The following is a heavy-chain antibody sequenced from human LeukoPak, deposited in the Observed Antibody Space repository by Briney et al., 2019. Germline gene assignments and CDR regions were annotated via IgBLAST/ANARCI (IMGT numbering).Heavy chain of an antibody. CDR3: ARDSGSSSWYSWFDP. Sequence: PSETLSLTCTVSGGSISSYYWSWIRQPPGKGLEWIGYIYYSGSTNYNSSLKSRVTISVDTSKNQFSLKLSSVTAADTAVYYCARDSGSSSWYSWFDPWGQGTLVTVSS. CDR1: GGSISSYY. J-gene: IGHJ5*02. D-gene: IGHD6-13*01. V-gene: IGHV4-59*01. CDR2: IYYSGST.